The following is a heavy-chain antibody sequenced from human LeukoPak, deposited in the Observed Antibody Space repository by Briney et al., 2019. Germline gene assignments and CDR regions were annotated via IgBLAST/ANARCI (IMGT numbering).Heavy chain of an antibody. D-gene: IGHD2-15*01. V-gene: IGHV4-59*12. Sequence: SETLSLTCSVSSGAIKKYYWSWIRQPPGKGLEWIGSIYYSGSTYYNPSLKSRVTISVDRSKNQFSLKLSSVTAADTAVYYCARDEGYCSGGSCYSAYYFDYWGQGTLVTVSS. CDR3: ARDEGYCSGGSCYSAYYFDY. CDR2: IYYSGST. CDR1: SGAIKKYY. J-gene: IGHJ4*02.